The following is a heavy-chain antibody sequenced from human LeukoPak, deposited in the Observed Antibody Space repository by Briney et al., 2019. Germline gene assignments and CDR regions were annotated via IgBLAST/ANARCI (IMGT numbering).Heavy chain of an antibody. CDR2: INPNSGGT. CDR1: GYTFTGYY. V-gene: IGHV1-2*02. Sequence: GASVRVSCKASGYTFTGYYMHWVRQAPGQGLEWMGWINPNSGGTSYAQNFQGRVTMTRDTSLSTAHMELSRLTSDDTAVYYCARDLVFGYSGYGLLYWGQGTLVTVSS. CDR3: ARDLVFGYSGYGLLY. J-gene: IGHJ4*02. D-gene: IGHD5-12*01.